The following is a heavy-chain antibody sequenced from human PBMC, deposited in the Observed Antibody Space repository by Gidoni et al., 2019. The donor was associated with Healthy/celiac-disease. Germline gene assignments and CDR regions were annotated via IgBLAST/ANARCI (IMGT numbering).Heavy chain of an antibody. J-gene: IGHJ6*02. CDR1: GGTFSSYA. CDR3: ARGTTYYDILTGSPYYYYGMDV. V-gene: IGHV1-69*01. CDR2: IIPIFGTA. Sequence: QVQLVQSGAEVKKPGSSVKVSCKASGGTFSSYAISWVRQAPGQGLEWMGGIIPIFGTANYAQKFQGRVTITADESTSTAYMELSSLRSEDTAVYYCARGTTYYDILTGSPYYYYGMDVWGQGTTVTVSS. D-gene: IGHD3-9*01.